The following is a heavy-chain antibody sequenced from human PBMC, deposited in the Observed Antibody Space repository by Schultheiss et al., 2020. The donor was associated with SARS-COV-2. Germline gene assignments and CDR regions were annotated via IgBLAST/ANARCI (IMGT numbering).Heavy chain of an antibody. CDR3: ARDRDFWSGGGYGMDV. CDR1: GGSISSGGYY. CDR2: IYYSGST. J-gene: IGHJ6*02. D-gene: IGHD3-3*01. V-gene: IGHV4-61*08. Sequence: SETLSLTCTVSGGSISSGGYYWSWIRQHPGKGLEWIGYIYYSGSTYYNPSLKSRVTISVDTSKNQFSLKLSSVTAADTAVYYCARDRDFWSGGGYGMDVWGQGTTVTVSS.